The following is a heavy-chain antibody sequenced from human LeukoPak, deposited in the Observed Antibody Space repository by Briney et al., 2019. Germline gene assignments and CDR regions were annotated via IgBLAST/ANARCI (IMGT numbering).Heavy chain of an antibody. CDR1: GVSISSYY. J-gene: IGHJ3*02. Sequence: PSETLSLTCTVSGVSISSYYWSWLRQPAGKGLEWVGRIHTSGSTKYNPSRMSRVTMSVDTSKNQFSLKVSSVTAADTAVYYCAKSNGYGLIDIWGQGTMVTVSS. CDR3: AKSNGYGLIDI. CDR2: IHTSGST. D-gene: IGHD3-22*01. V-gene: IGHV4-4*07.